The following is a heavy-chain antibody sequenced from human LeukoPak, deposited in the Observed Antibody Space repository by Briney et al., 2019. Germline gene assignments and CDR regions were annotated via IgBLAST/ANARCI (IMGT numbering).Heavy chain of an antibody. Sequence: GGSLRLSWAASGFTFSSYSMNWVRQAPGKGLEWVSHITASGTAMFYADSVKGRFTISRDNAKNSLYLQMNSLRDEDTAVYYCASSGSYRFDYWGQGTLVTVSS. CDR2: ITASGTAM. J-gene: IGHJ4*02. CDR3: ASSGSYRFDY. CDR1: GFTFSSYS. V-gene: IGHV3-48*02. D-gene: IGHD1-26*01.